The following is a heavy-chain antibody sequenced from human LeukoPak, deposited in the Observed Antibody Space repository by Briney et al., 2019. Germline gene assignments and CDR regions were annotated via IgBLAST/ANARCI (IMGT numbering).Heavy chain of an antibody. Sequence: PGGSLRLSCAASGFTFDDYAMHWVRQAPGKGLEWVSGISWNSGSIGYADSVKGRFTISRDNAKNSLYLQMNSLRAEDTALYYCAKAPVVVAATPSVYFDYWGQGTLVTVSS. D-gene: IGHD2-15*01. CDR2: ISWNSGSI. CDR1: GFTFDDYA. J-gene: IGHJ4*02. CDR3: AKAPVVVAATPSVYFDY. V-gene: IGHV3-9*01.